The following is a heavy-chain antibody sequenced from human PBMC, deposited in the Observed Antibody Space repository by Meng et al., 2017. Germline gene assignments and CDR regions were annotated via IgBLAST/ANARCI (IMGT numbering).Heavy chain of an antibody. CDR1: DGYFGGYS. J-gene: IGHJ4*02. CDR2: INHSGST. D-gene: IGHD5/OR15-5a*01. Sequence: VQLQKWGAALLKPSETLSHTCAVYDGYFGGYSRGQSRQPPGKGLEWIGEINHSGSTNYNPSLKSRVTISVDTSKNQFSLKLSSVTAADTAVYYCANGRGSRGYWGQGTLVTVSS. CDR3: ANGRGSRGY. V-gene: IGHV4-34*01.